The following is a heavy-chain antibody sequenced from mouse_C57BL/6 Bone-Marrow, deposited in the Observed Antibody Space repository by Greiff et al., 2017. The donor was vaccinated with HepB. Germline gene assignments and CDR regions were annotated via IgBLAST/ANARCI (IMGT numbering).Heavy chain of an antibody. Sequence: QVQLQQSGAELVRPGASVKLSCKASGYTFTDYYINWVKQRPGQGLEWIARIYPGSGNTYYNEKFKGKATLTAEKSSSTAYMQLSSLTSEDSAVYFCASKHYGSSYFDYWGQGTTLTVSS. CDR3: ASKHYGSSYFDY. J-gene: IGHJ2*01. V-gene: IGHV1-76*01. CDR1: GYTFTDYY. CDR2: IYPGSGNT. D-gene: IGHD1-1*01.